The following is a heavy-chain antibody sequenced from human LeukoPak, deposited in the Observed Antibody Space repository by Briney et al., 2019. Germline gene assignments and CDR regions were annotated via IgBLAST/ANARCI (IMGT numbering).Heavy chain of an antibody. J-gene: IGHJ6*04. V-gene: IGHV3-30*04. Sequence: GGSLRLSCAASGFTFSSYDMHWVRQPPGKGLEWVAVILYDGSNKDYADSVKGRFTISRDNSKNTMYLQMNSLRAEDTAVYYCAELGITMIGGVWGKGTTVTISS. CDR3: AELGITMIGGV. D-gene: IGHD3-10*02. CDR2: ILYDGSNK. CDR1: GFTFSSYD.